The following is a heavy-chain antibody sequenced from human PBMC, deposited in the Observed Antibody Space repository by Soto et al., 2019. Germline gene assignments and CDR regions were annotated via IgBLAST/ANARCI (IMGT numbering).Heavy chain of an antibody. Sequence: GGSLRLSCAATGFTFSSYEMNWVRQAPGKGLEWVSYISSSGSTVYYEDSVKGRFTISRDNAKNSLYMQMNSLRAEDTAVYYCARGPLGGDYDPFFDYWGQGTLVTVSS. CDR2: ISSSGSTV. CDR3: ARGPLGGDYDPFFDY. V-gene: IGHV3-48*03. D-gene: IGHD4-17*01. J-gene: IGHJ4*02. CDR1: GFTFSSYE.